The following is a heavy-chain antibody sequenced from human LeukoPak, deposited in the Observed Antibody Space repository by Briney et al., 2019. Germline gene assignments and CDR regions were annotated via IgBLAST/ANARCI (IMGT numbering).Heavy chain of an antibody. CDR2: MYHSGSTYYHTGST. D-gene: IGHD1-26*01. J-gene: IGHJ4*02. V-gene: IGHV4-39*07. Sequence: PSETLSLTCTVSAYSISSDYYWGWIRQPPGKGLEWIGSMYHSGSTYYHTGSTYYNPSLKSRVTISEDTSKNQFSLKLSSVTAADTAVYYCARADSGSYEWIGQLDYFDYWGQGTLVTVSS. CDR1: AYSISSDYY. CDR3: ARADSGSYEWIGQLDYFDY.